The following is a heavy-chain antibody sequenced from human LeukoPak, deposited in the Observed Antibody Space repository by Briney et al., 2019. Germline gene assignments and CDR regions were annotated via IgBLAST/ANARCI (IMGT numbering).Heavy chain of an antibody. J-gene: IGHJ4*02. D-gene: IGHD3-3*01. V-gene: IGHV3-43D*03. CDR3: AKDAAPYYDFWSGYYPHIDY. CDR1: GFTFDDYA. Sequence: GGSLRLSCAASGFTFDDYAMLWLRPAPGKGREWVSLLSWGDGSTYYAHSGKGRFTISRDNSKNSLYLQMNSLRAEDTALYYCAKDAAPYYDFWSGYYPHIDYWGQGTLVTVSS. CDR2: LSWGDGST.